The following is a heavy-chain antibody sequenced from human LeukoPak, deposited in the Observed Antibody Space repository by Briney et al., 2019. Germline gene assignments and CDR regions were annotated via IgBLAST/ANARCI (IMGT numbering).Heavy chain of an antibody. CDR3: ARGSSGWYSIDY. V-gene: IGHV4-4*07. CDR1: GGSISSYY. J-gene: IGHJ4*02. CDR2: IYSSGST. Sequence: SETLSLTRTVSGGSISSYYWSWIRQPAGKGLEWIGRIYSSGSTNYNPSLKSRVTMSVDTSKNQFSLQLNSVTAADTAVYYCARGSSGWYSIDYWGQGTLVTVSS. D-gene: IGHD6-19*01.